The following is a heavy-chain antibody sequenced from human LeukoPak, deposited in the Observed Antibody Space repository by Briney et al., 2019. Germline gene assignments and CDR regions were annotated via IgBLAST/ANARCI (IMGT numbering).Heavy chain of an antibody. CDR3: AKSRAPSADPDAFDI. CDR2: IKQDGSEK. J-gene: IGHJ3*02. Sequence: GGSLRLSCAASGFIFSRSWMNWVRQAPGKGLEWVANIKQDGSEKYYVDSVKGRFTISRDNAKNSLYLQMNSLKTEDTALYYCAKSRAPSADPDAFDIWGQGTMVTVS. V-gene: IGHV3-7*01. CDR1: GFIFSRSW.